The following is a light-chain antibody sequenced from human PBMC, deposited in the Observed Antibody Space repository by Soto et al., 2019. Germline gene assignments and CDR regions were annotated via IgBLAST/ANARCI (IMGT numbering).Light chain of an antibody. Sequence: EVVMTQSPATLSVSPGERATLSCRASQSVSSNLAWYQQKPGQAPRLLIYGASTRATGIAARFSGSGSGTEFTLTISSLQSEDFAVYYCQQYNNDKTFGQGTKLEIK. CDR2: GAS. CDR1: QSVSSN. J-gene: IGKJ2*01. V-gene: IGKV3-15*01. CDR3: QQYNNDKT.